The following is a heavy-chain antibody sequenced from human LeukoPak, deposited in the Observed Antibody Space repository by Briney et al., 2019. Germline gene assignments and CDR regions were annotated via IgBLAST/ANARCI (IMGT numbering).Heavy chain of an antibody. CDR3: AKGGLGATLYYFDY. CDR1: GFTFSNYG. V-gene: IGHV3-30*18. Sequence: GFLRLSCAASGFTFSNYGLHWVRQAPGKGLEWVAVISYDGSNAYYADSVKGRFTISRDNSKNTLHLQMNSLRAEDTAVYYCAKGGLGATLYYFDYWAQGTLVTVSS. D-gene: IGHD1-26*01. CDR2: ISYDGSNA. J-gene: IGHJ4*02.